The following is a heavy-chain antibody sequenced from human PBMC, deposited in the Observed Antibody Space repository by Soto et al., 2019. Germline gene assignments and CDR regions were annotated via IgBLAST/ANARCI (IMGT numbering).Heavy chain of an antibody. CDR1: GNSFANHW. CDR2: FYPGDSDS. V-gene: IGHV5-51*01. J-gene: IGHJ4*02. D-gene: IGHD5-12*01. CDR3: VRNRDGYIATLDS. Sequence: GESLKISCKGAGNSFANHWIGWVRQAPGKGLEWMGNFYPGDSDSRYSPSFRGRVTMSADRSADTAYLQWSSLEASDTAIYYCVRNRDGYIATLDSWGQGTLVTVSS.